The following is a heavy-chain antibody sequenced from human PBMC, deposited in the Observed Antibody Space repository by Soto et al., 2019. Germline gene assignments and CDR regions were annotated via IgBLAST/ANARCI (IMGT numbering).Heavy chain of an antibody. CDR3: ARDRIAAAGLDY. CDR2: IYYSGST. D-gene: IGHD6-13*01. CDR1: GGSISSYY. V-gene: IGHV4-59*01. J-gene: IGHJ4*02. Sequence: SETLSLTCTVSGGSISSYYWSWIRQPPGKGLEWIGYIYYSGSTNYNPSLKSRVTISVDTSKNQFSLKLSSVTAADTAVYYCARDRIAAAGLDYWGQGTPVTVSS.